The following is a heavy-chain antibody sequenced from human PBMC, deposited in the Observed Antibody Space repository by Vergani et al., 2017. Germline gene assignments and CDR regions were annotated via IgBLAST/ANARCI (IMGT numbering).Heavy chain of an antibody. V-gene: IGHV4-34*01. J-gene: IGHJ5*02. D-gene: IGHD3-3*01. CDR3: ARRSFGVVHSWFDP. CDR1: GGSFSGYY. Sequence: QVQLQQWGAGLLKPSETLSLTCAVYGGSFSGYYWSWIRQPPGKGLEWIGEINHSGSTNYNPSLKSRGTISVDTSKNQFSLKLSSVTAADTAVYYCARRSFGVVHSWFDPWGQGTLVTVSS. CDR2: INHSGST.